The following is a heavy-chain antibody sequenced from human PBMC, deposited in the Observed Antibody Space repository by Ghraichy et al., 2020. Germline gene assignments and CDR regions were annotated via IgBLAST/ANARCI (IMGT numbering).Heavy chain of an antibody. J-gene: IGHJ3*02. Sequence: GGSLRLSCEDLGFTFSSNSMNWVRQAPGKGLEWLSYISSSSTTVFYADSVKGRFTVSRDNAVNSVYLQMNSLRTEDTAVYFCAREVRINAGGAFDIWGQGTMVTVSS. CDR3: AREVRINAGGAFDI. V-gene: IGHV3-48*01. D-gene: IGHD2-15*01. CDR2: ISSSSTTV. CDR1: GFTFSSNS.